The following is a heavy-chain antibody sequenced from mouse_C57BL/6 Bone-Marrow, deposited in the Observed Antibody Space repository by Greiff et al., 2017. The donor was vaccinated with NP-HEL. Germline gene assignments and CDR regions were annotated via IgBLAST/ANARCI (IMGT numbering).Heavy chain of an antibody. CDR2: ISSGGEYI. CDR3: TRVLSKYFDY. Sequence: EVQGVESGEGLVKPGGSLKLSCAASGFTFSSYAMSWVRQTPEKRLEWVAYISSGGEYIYYADTVKGRYTISRDKARNTLYLQMSSLKSEDTAMYYCTRVLSKYFDYWGQGTTLTVSS. V-gene: IGHV5-9-1*02. J-gene: IGHJ2*01. D-gene: IGHD6-5*01. CDR1: GFTFSSYA.